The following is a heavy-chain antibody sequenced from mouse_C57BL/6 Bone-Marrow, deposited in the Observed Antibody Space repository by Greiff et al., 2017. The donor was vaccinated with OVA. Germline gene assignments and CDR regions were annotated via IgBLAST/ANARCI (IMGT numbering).Heavy chain of an antibody. V-gene: IGHV1-50*01. J-gene: IGHJ2*01. CDR2: IDPSDSYT. D-gene: IGHD2-4*01. CDR1: GYTFTSYW. Sequence: VQLQQPGAELVKPGASVKLSCKASGYTFTSYWMQWVKQRPGQGLEWIGEIDPSDSYTNYNQKFKGKATFTVDTSSSTAYMQLSSLTSEDSAVYYCARIYDYAYFDYWGQGTTLTVSS. CDR3: ARIYDYAYFDY.